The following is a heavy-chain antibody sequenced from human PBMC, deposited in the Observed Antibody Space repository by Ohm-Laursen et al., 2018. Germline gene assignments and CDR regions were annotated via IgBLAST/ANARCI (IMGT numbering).Heavy chain of an antibody. CDR1: GFTFDEYA. CDR3: AKGNPPYYYYAMDV. CDR2: INWNSGSI. V-gene: IGHV3-9*01. Sequence: SLRLSCAATGFTFDEYAMHWVRQPPGKGLEWVSGINWNSGSIGYVDSVKGRFTISRDNAKNSLYLQMNSLRAEDTALYYCAKGNPPYYYYAMDVWGQGTTVTVSS. J-gene: IGHJ6*02.